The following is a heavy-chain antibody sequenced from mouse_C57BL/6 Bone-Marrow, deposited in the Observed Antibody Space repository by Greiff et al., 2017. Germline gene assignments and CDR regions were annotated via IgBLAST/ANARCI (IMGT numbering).Heavy chain of an antibody. CDR2: ISYDGSN. CDR3: ARKGDYALAY. J-gene: IGHJ3*01. Sequence: ESGPGLVKPSQSLSLTCSVTGYSFTSGYYWNWIRQFPGNKLKWLGYISYDGSNNYNPSFKNRSSITRDTSKNQFFLKLNSVTTEDTATYYCARKGDYALAYWGQGTLVTVSA. D-gene: IGHD2-4*01. V-gene: IGHV3-6*01. CDR1: GYSFTSGYY.